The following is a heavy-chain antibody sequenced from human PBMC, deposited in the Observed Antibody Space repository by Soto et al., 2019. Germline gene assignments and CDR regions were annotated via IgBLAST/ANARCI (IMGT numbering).Heavy chain of an antibody. Sequence: SETLSLTCAVYGGSFSGYYWSWIRQPPGKGLEWIGEINHSGSTNYNPSLKSRVTISVDTSKNQFSLKLSSVTAADTAVYYCARVIAARHYYYYYGMDVWGQGTTVTVAS. D-gene: IGHD6-6*01. V-gene: IGHV4-34*01. CDR2: INHSGST. J-gene: IGHJ6*02. CDR1: GGSFSGYY. CDR3: ARVIAARHYYYYYGMDV.